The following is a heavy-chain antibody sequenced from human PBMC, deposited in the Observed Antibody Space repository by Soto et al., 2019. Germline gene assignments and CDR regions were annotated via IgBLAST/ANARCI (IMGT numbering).Heavy chain of an antibody. D-gene: IGHD1-26*01. CDR1: GYTFTSYD. CDR2: MNPNSGNT. J-gene: IGHJ6*02. Sequence: ASVKVSCKASGYTFTSYDINWVRQATGQGLEWMRWMNPNSGNTGYAQKYQGRVTMTRNTSISTAYMELSSLRSEDTAVYYCAREWATYGMDVGGQGPTVTVPS. V-gene: IGHV1-8*01. CDR3: AREWATYGMDV.